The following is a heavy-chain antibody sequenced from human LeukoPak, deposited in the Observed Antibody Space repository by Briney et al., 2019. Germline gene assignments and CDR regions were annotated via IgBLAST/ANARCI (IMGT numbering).Heavy chain of an antibody. CDR1: GFTFSSYE. CDR3: PCTGFGDLGDAFDI. J-gene: IGHJ3*02. Sequence: GGSLRLSCAASGFTFSSYEMNWVRQAPGKGLEWVSYISSSGSTIYYADSVKGRFTISRDNAKNSLYLQMNSLRAEDTAVYYCPCTGFGDLGDAFDIWGQGTMVTVSS. D-gene: IGHD3-10*01. V-gene: IGHV3-48*03. CDR2: ISSSGSTI.